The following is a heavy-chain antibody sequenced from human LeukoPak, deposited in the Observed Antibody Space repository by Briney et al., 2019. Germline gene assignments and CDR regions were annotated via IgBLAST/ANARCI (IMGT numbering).Heavy chain of an antibody. V-gene: IGHV5-10-1*01. CDR3: ARQGRAKYYYYGMDV. D-gene: IGHD1-26*01. CDR1: GYSFTSYW. Sequence: GESLRISCKGSGYSFTSYWISWVRQMPGKGLEWMGRIDPSDSYTNYSPSFQGHVTISADKSISTAYLQWSSLKASDTAMYYCARQGRAKYYYYGMDVWGQGTTVTVSS. CDR2: IDPSDSYT. J-gene: IGHJ6*02.